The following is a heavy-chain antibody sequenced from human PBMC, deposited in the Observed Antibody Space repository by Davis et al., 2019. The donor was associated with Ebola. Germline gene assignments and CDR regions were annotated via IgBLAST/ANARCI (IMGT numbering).Heavy chain of an antibody. J-gene: IGHJ4*02. Sequence: PGGSLRLSCAASGFTFSNAWMSWVRQAPGKGLQWVANIKQDGSEKYYVDSVKGRFTISRDNAKNSLYLQMNSLRADDTAVYYCARGRWLQLYYFDYWGQGTLVTVSS. CDR2: IKQDGSEK. D-gene: IGHD5-24*01. CDR3: ARGRWLQLYYFDY. V-gene: IGHV3-7*01. CDR1: GFTFSNAW.